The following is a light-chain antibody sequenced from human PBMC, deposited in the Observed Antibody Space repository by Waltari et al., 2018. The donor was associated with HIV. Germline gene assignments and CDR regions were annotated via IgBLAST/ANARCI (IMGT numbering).Light chain of an antibody. V-gene: IGLV2-8*01. Sequence: SALTHPPSASGSPGPSVTISCTGTSSDVGGYNYVSWYQQLPGRAPKLMIYNGPKRPSRRPARFSGSKSGNPASLTVSGLQAEDEADYFCSSYSGSNTLVFGGGTKLTVL. CDR3: SSYSGSNTLV. CDR1: SSDVGGYNY. J-gene: IGLJ2*01. CDR2: NGP.